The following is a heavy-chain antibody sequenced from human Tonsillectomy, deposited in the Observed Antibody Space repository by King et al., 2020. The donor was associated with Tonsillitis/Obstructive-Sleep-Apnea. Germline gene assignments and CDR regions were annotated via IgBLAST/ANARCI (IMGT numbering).Heavy chain of an antibody. D-gene: IGHD4-17*01. CDR1: GFTFSSYA. CDR3: ARDPTPFTVIRIDY. CDR2: ISYDGSKK. J-gene: IGHJ4*02. V-gene: IGHV3-30*10. Sequence: GQLVQSGGGVVQPGRSLRLSCAASGFTFSSYAMHWVRQAPGKGLEWVAVISYDGSKKYYTDSVKGRFTISRDNSKNTLFLQMNSLRTEDTAVYYCARDPTPFTVIRIDYWGQGTLVAVSS.